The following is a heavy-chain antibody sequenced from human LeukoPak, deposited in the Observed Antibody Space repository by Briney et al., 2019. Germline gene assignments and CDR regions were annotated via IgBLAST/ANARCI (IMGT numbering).Heavy chain of an antibody. V-gene: IGHV1-69*13. CDR1: GGTFSSYA. J-gene: IGHJ4*02. D-gene: IGHD2/OR15-2a*01. CDR3: ARGAFDSTLLDY. CDR2: IIPIFGTA. Sequence: SVKVSCKASGGTFSSYAISWVRQAPGQGPEWMGGIIPIFGTANYAQKFQGRVTITADESTSTAYMELSSLRSEDTAVYYCARGAFDSTLLDYWGQGTLVTVSS.